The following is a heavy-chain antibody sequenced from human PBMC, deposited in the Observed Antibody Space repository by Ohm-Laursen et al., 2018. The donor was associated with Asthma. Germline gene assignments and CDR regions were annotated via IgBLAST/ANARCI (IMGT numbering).Heavy chain of an antibody. J-gene: IGHJ4*02. CDR3: ARVEGSRDGHLDY. D-gene: IGHD5-24*01. V-gene: IGHV3-21*01. CDR2: ISSSSSYI. Sequence: SLRLSCAASGFTFDTYAMNWVRQAPGKGLEWVSSISSSSSYIYNADSVKGRFTISRGNAKNSLSLQMNSLRAEDTAVYYCARVEGSRDGHLDYWGQGTLVTVSS. CDR1: GFTFDTYA.